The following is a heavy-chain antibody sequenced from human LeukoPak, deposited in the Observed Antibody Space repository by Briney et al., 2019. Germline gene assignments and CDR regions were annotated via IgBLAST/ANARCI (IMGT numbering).Heavy chain of an antibody. J-gene: IGHJ4*02. V-gene: IGHV3-7*04. CDR2: IHQDGSDK. D-gene: IGHD3-22*01. Sequence: GGSLRLSCAASGFTFSRCWMSWVRQAPGKGLEWVANIHQDGSDKYYVDSVKGRFTISRDNAKNSLYLQMNSLRAEDTAVYYCAGGSGYYSPTTYFDYWGQGTLVTVSS. CDR3: AGGSGYYSPTTYFDY. CDR1: GFTFSRCW.